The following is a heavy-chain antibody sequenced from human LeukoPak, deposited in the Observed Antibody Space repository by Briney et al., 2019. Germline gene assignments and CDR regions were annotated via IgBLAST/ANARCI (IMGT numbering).Heavy chain of an antibody. Sequence: PGGSLRLSCAASGFSFRSFWMSWVRQAPGKGLEWVADIKEEGRTTYYVDSVKGRFTISRDNAKNTLYLQMNSLRAEDTAVYYCARDSTAGTSWRSEPTFDYWGQGTLVTVTS. J-gene: IGHJ4*02. CDR1: GFSFRSFW. D-gene: IGHD2-2*01. V-gene: IGHV3-7*04. CDR2: IKEEGRTT. CDR3: ARDSTAGTSWRSEPTFDY.